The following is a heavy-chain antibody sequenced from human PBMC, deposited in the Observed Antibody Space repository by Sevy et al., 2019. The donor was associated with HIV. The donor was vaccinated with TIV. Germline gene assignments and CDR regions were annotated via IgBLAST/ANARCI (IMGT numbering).Heavy chain of an antibody. J-gene: IGHJ4*02. V-gene: IGHV3-23*01. Sequence: GGSLRLSCAASGFTFASYGLIWFRHSPGKGLEWVSTISGSGTQINYADSVKGRFTISRDNSKPMVFLQMNSLRADDTALYYGGNDSPGGAADYWGQGTLVTVSS. CDR3: GNDSPGGAADY. CDR1: GFTFASYG. D-gene: IGHD1-26*01. CDR2: ISGSGTQI.